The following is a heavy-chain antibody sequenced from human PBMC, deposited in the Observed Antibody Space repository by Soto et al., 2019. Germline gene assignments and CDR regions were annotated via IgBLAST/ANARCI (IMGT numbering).Heavy chain of an antibody. Sequence: VASVKVSCKASGYIFTAYSMHWVRQAPGQGVEWVGWFNPNSGDTIYAQKFQGRVTLSGDTSISTAYMELYSLTSDDTAVYYCAREASAVISLDYWGQGTLVTVSS. CDR3: AREASAVISLDY. CDR2: FNPNSGDT. D-gene: IGHD6-19*01. CDR1: GYIFTAYS. V-gene: IGHV1-2*02. J-gene: IGHJ4*02.